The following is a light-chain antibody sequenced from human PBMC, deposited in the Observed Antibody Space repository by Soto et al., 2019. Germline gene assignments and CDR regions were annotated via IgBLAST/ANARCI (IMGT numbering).Light chain of an antibody. V-gene: IGKV3-15*01. CDR2: HAS. CDR1: QSVSNN. CDR3: QQYNNWWT. Sequence: EVVMTQSPATLSVSPGERATLSCRASQSVSNNLAWFQQKPGQAPRLLIYHASTTDTGIPARFSGSGSGTEFTLIISSLQSEDFAVYYCQQYNNWWTFGQGTKVEIK. J-gene: IGKJ1*01.